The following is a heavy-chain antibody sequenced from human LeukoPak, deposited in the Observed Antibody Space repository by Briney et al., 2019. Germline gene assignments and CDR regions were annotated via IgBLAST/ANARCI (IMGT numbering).Heavy chain of an antibody. CDR2: ISDSGGNT. D-gene: IGHD6-6*01. CDR1: GFTLNSYA. Sequence: QSGGSLRLSCAASGFTLNSYAMSWVRQAPWERLQWVSGISDSGGNTYYADSVRGRFTISRDNSKNTLYLQMNSLRAEDTAVYYCARHRSSWLIDYWGQGTLVTVSS. V-gene: IGHV3-23*01. CDR3: ARHRSSWLIDY. J-gene: IGHJ4*02.